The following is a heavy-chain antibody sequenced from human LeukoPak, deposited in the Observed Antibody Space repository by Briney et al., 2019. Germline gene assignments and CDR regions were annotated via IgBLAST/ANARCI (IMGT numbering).Heavy chain of an antibody. CDR1: GFTFSSYS. J-gene: IGHJ3*02. CDR3: ARETQQRQLSNPFEI. D-gene: IGHD6-13*01. Sequence: PGRSLRLSCAASGFTFSSYSMHWVRQAPGKGLEWVGCIRQDGSDQYYADSVRGQFTISRDNSKNTLYLQMNSLRGDDTALYYCARETQQRQLSNPFEIWGQGTMVTVSS. CDR2: IRQDGSDQ. V-gene: IGHV3-30*04.